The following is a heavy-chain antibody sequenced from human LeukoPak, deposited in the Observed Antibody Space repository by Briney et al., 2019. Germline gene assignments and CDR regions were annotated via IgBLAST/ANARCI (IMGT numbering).Heavy chain of an antibody. CDR3: ARDRGNWFDP. CDR2: ISSSSSTI. D-gene: IGHD3-10*01. CDR1: GFTFSSYS. Sequence: PGGSLRLSCAASGFTFSSYSMNWVRQAPGKGPEWVSYISSSSSTIYYADSVKGRFTISRDNAKNSLYLQMNSPRDEDTAVYYCARDRGNWFDPWGQGTLVTVSS. V-gene: IGHV3-48*02. J-gene: IGHJ5*02.